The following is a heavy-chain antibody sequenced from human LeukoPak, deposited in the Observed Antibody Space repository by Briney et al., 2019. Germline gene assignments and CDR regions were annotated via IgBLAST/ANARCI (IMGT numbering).Heavy chain of an antibody. Sequence: GGSLRLSCAASGFTFSSYSMNWVRQAPGKGLEWVSSISSSSSYTYYADSVKGRFTISRDNSKSTLYLQMDSLRAEDTAVYYCAKFSGRLLVEYYFDYWGQGTLVTVSS. J-gene: IGHJ4*02. CDR3: AKFSGRLLVEYYFDY. CDR1: GFTFSSYS. D-gene: IGHD2-8*02. V-gene: IGHV3-21*04. CDR2: ISSSSSYT.